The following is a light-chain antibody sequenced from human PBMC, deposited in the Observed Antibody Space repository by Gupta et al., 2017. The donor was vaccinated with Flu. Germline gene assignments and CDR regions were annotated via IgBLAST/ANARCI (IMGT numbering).Light chain of an antibody. Sequence: ATTTRGGSNIGGKSVHWDQQWPGEAPLLVISDDTARPPGIPVRISGSHSGNTATLTISRVDAGDEADYFCQVCDTSGRLAVFGGGTKLTVL. CDR3: QVCDTSGRLAV. CDR2: DDT. J-gene: IGLJ2*01. CDR1: NIGGKS. V-gene: IGLV3-21*01.